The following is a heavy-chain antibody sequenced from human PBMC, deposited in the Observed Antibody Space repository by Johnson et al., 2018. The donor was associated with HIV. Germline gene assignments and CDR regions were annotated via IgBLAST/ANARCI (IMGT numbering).Heavy chain of an antibody. J-gene: IGHJ3*02. CDR2: TTPSGCGT. V-gene: IGHV3-23*04. Sequence: VQLVESGGGVVQPGRSLRLSCAASGFTFSSYGMHWVRQAPGKGLEWVSATTPSGCGTYYADSVKGRFTISRDNSKNTLFLQMNSLRAEDTAVYFCAKAFSTFHDAFDIWGQGTMVTVSS. CDR1: GFTFSSYG. CDR3: AKAFSTFHDAFDI. D-gene: IGHD2/OR15-2a*01.